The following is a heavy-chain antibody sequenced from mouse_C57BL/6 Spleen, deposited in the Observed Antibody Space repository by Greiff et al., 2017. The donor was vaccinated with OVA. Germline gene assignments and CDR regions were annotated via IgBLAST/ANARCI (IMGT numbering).Heavy chain of an antibody. CDR1: GYSITSGYY. V-gene: IGHV3-6*01. D-gene: IGHD1-1*01. J-gene: IGHJ1*03. Sequence: EVQLVESGPGLVKPSQSLSLTCSVTGYSITSGYYWNWLRQFPGNKLEWMGYISYDGSNNYNPSLKNRSSITRDTSKNQFFLKLNSVTTEDTATYYCARGGFITTVVENWYFDVWGTGTTVTVSS. CDR3: ARGGFITTVVENWYFDV. CDR2: ISYDGSN.